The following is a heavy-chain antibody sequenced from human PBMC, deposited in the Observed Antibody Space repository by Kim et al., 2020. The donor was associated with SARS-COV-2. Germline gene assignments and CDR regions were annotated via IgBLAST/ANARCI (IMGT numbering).Heavy chain of an antibody. J-gene: IGHJ6*02. D-gene: IGHD3-3*01. CDR3: ARAANELVITIFGVGQYGMDV. CDR2: IYYSGST. V-gene: IGHV4-39*07. Sequence: SETLSLTCTVSGGSISSSSYYWGWIRQPPGKGLEWIGSIYYSGSTYYNPSLKSRVTISVDTSKNQFSLKLSSVTAADTAVYYCARAANELVITIFGVGQYGMDVWGQGTTVTVSS. CDR1: GGSISSSSYY.